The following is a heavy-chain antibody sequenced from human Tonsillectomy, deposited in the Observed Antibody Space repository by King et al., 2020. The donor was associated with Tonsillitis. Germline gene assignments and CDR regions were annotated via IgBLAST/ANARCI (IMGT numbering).Heavy chain of an antibody. Sequence: VQLVESGGGLVQPGGSLRLSCAASGFTFSSYNMNWVRQAPGKGLEWVSYISSSRSTIYYADSVKGRFTISRDNAKNSLYLQMNSLRAEDTAVYYCVREPPPDYYDSSGYYDYWGQGPQVTVSS. J-gene: IGHJ4*02. D-gene: IGHD3-22*01. CDR1: GFTFSSYN. CDR2: ISSSRSTI. V-gene: IGHV3-48*01. CDR3: VREPPPDYYDSSGYYDY.